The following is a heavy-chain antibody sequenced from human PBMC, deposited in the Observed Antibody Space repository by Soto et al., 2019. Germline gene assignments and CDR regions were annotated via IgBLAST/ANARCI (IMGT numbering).Heavy chain of an antibody. V-gene: IGHV3-33*01. Sequence: GGPLRLSCAAAGFTFSSYGRHWVRQAPGKGLEWVAVIWYDGSNKYYAGSVKGRFTISRDNSKNTLYLQMNSLRAEDTAVYYCARDYDSSGYARYYFDYWGQGTLVTVSS. CDR1: GFTFSSYG. D-gene: IGHD3-22*01. J-gene: IGHJ4*02. CDR3: ARDYDSSGYARYYFDY. CDR2: IWYDGSNK.